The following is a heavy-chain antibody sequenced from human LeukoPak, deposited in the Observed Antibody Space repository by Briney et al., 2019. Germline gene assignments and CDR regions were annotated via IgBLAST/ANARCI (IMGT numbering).Heavy chain of an antibody. J-gene: IGHJ4*02. CDR3: AREGLGSGWYEAYY. D-gene: IGHD6-19*01. CDR1: GGTFSSYA. Sequence: GASVKVSCKASGGTFSSYAISWVRQAPGQGLEWMGGIIPIFGTANYAQKLQGRATMTTDTSTSTAYMELRSLRSDDTAVYYCAREGLGSGWYEAYYWGQGTLVTVSS. V-gene: IGHV1-69*05. CDR2: IIPIFGTA.